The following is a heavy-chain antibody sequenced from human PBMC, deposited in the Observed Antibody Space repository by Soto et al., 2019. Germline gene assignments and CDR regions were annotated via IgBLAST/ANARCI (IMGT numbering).Heavy chain of an antibody. J-gene: IGHJ4*02. V-gene: IGHV3-30*18. D-gene: IGHD3-10*01. CDR3: AKVVHGSGKGLDY. CDR1: GFTFSTYG. Sequence: QVQLVESGGGVVQPGRSLRLSCAASGFTFSTYGMHWVRQAPGKGLEWLAAISYDGSDKYYADSVKGRFTISRDNSKKTLYLHMNSLRPEDTAVYYCAKVVHGSGKGLDYWGQGTLVTVSS. CDR2: ISYDGSDK.